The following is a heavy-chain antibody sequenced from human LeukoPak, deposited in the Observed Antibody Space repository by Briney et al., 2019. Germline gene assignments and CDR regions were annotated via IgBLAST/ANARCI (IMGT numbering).Heavy chain of an antibody. CDR1: GGSISSYF. J-gene: IGHJ4*02. Sequence: SETLSLTCTVPGGSISSYFWSWIRPPPGEGLEWIVYISYSGSTNYNHSIKSQVSISLHTTKTQFSLKLSSVTAADTAVSYCAAGGDGMATILADFWGQGTLVTVSS. D-gene: IGHD5-24*01. V-gene: IGHV4-59*08. CDR3: AAGGDGMATILADF. CDR2: ISYSGST.